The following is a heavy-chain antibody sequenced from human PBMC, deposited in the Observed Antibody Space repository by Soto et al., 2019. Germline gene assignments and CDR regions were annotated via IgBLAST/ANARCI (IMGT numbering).Heavy chain of an antibody. CDR1: GGSISSYY. Sequence: SETLSLTCTVSGGSISSYYWSWIRQPPGKGLEWIGYIYYSGSTNYNPSLKSRVTISVDTSKNQFSLKLSSVTAADTAVYYCVGTDYYDSSGYPNWFDPWGQGTLVTVSS. D-gene: IGHD3-22*01. J-gene: IGHJ5*02. V-gene: IGHV4-59*08. CDR2: IYYSGST. CDR3: VGTDYYDSSGYPNWFDP.